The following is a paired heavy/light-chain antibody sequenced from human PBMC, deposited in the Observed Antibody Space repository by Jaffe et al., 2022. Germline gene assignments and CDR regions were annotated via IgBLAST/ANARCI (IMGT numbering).Light chain of an antibody. CDR3: NSRDSSGNLWV. Sequence: SSELTQDPAVSVALGQTVRITCQGDSLRSYYASWYQQKPGQAPVLVIYGKNNRPSGIPDRFSGSSSGNTASLTITGAQAEDEADYYCNSRDSSGNLWVFGGGTKLTVL. CDR2: GKN. CDR1: SLRSYY. V-gene: IGLV3-19*01. J-gene: IGLJ3*02.
Heavy chain of an antibody. D-gene: IGHD4-17*01. V-gene: IGHV4-34*01. CDR1: GGSFSGYY. J-gene: IGHJ2*01. Sequence: QVQLQQWGAGLLKPSETLSLTCAVYGGSFSGYYWSWIRQPPGKGLEWIGEINHSGSTNYNPSLKSRVTISVDTSKNQFSLKLSSVTAADTAVYYCAREGKDGDYVGDWYFDLWGRGTLVTVSS. CDR2: INHSGST. CDR3: AREGKDGDYVGDWYFDL.